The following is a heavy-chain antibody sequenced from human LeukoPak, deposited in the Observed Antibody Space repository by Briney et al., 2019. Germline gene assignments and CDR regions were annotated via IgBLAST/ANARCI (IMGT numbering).Heavy chain of an antibody. J-gene: IGHJ4*02. V-gene: IGHV3-48*01. CDR1: GFTFSNHN. CDR2: ISGRGEAI. D-gene: IGHD2-15*01. CDR3: ARTYGSGSLDY. Sequence: GGSLRLSCAASGFTFSNHNMDWVRQAPGKGLEWISYISGRGEAIFYADSVQGRFTISRDNAKNSIYLQMNGLTAEDTAVYYCARTYGSGSLDYGGQGTLVTVSS.